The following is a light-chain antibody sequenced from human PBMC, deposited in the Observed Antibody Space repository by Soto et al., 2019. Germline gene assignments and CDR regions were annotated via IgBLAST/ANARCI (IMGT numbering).Light chain of an antibody. CDR1: TNDVAAYKY. J-gene: IGLJ2*01. CDR2: EVT. Sequence: QAALAQPASVSGSPGQSITISFTGTTNDVAAYKYVSWYQQHPGKVPKLMIYEVTNRPSGVSSRFSGSKSGNTASLTISGLQAEDEADYYCSSYTNTNTVVFGGGTKLTV. CDR3: SSYTNTNTVV. V-gene: IGLV2-14*03.